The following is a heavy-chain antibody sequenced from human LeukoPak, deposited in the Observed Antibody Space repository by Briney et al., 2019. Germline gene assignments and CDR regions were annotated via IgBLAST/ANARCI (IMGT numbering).Heavy chain of an antibody. CDR3: ARPQPGSAWDAFDI. D-gene: IGHD2-2*01. CDR2: ISDSGGST. CDR1: GLTFSSYA. Sequence: GGSLRLSCAASGLTFSSYAMTWVRQAPGKGLEWVSTISDSGGSTYYADSIKGRFTISRDNSKNTLYLQMNSLRAEDTAVYYCARPQPGSAWDAFDIWGQGTMVTVSS. V-gene: IGHV3-23*01. J-gene: IGHJ3*02.